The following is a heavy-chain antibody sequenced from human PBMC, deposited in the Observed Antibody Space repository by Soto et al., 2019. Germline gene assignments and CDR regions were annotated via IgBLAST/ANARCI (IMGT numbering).Heavy chain of an antibody. J-gene: IGHJ6*02. V-gene: IGHV4-59*01. D-gene: IGHD4-17*01. Sequence: SETLSLTCTVSGGSISSYYWSWIRQPPGKGLEWIGYIYYSGSTNYNPSLKSRVTISVDTSKNQFSLKLSSVTAADTAVYYCARVTVIATLYGMDVWGQGTTDTVSS. CDR1: GGSISSYY. CDR2: IYYSGST. CDR3: ARVTVIATLYGMDV.